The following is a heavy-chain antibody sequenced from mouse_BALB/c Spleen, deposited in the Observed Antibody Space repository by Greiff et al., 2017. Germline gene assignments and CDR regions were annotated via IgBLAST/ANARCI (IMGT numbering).Heavy chain of an antibody. CDR2: INPSTGYT. J-gene: IGHJ4*01. Sequence: VQLQQSGAELAKPGASAKMSCKASGYTFTSYWMHWVKQRPGQGLEWIGYINPSTGYTEYNQKFKDKATLTADKSSSTAYMQLSSLTSEDSALYYCNALYAMDYWGQGTSVTVSS. V-gene: IGHV1-7*01. CDR3: NALYAMDY. CDR1: GYTFTSYW.